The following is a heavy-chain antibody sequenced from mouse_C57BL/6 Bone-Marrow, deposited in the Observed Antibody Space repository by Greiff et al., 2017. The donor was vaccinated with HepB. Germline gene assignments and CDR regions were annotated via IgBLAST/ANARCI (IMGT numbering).Heavy chain of an antibody. CDR1: GFTFSDYG. Sequence: EVQLVEPGGGLVKPGGSLKLSCAASGFTFSDYGMHWVRQAPEKGLEWVAYISSGSSTIYYADTVKGRFTISRDNAKNTLFLQMTSLRSEDTAMYYCARGYYGSSTFAYWGQGTLVTVSA. D-gene: IGHD1-1*01. CDR2: ISSGSSTI. J-gene: IGHJ3*01. V-gene: IGHV5-17*01. CDR3: ARGYYGSSTFAY.